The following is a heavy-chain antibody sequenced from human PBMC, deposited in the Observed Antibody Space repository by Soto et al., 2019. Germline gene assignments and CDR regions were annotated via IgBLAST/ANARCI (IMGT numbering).Heavy chain of an antibody. Sequence: ASVKVSCKASGYTFTSYGITWVRQAPGEGLEWMGGSIPIFGTANYAQKFQGGVTISVDESTSTAYMELSSLRSEDTAVYYCARGRGYSGDDHYYYFDMDVWGQGTTVTVSS. CDR2: SIPIFGTA. CDR3: ARGRGYSGDDHYYYFDMDV. V-gene: IGHV1-69*13. J-gene: IGHJ6*02. D-gene: IGHD5-12*01. CDR1: GYTFTSYG.